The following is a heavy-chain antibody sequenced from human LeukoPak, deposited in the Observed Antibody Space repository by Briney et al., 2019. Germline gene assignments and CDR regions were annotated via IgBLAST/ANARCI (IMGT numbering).Heavy chain of an antibody. D-gene: IGHD3-10*01. Sequence: GGSLRLSCAASGFTFSSSAMSWVRQAPGKGLEWVSAISGSGGSTYYADSVKGRFTISRDNSKNTRYLQMNRLRAEDTAVYYCAKGVSMVRGVTDVWGQGTTVTVSS. CDR1: GFTFSSSA. CDR3: AKGVSMVRGVTDV. CDR2: ISGSGGST. J-gene: IGHJ6*02. V-gene: IGHV3-23*01.